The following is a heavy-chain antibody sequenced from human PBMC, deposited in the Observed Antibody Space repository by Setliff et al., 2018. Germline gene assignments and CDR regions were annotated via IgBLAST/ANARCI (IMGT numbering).Heavy chain of an antibody. Sequence: GGSLSLSCAASGFTFSTYAMNWLRQAPGKGLEWVSYISSSSGLIYYADSVKGRFTISRDEAKNSLYLQMNSLRTEDTAVNYCARSAVAVPGQFYFDNWGQGTQVTVSS. D-gene: IGHD6-19*01. CDR1: GFTFSTYA. CDR3: ARSAVAVPGQFYFDN. J-gene: IGHJ4*02. CDR2: ISSSSGLI. V-gene: IGHV3-48*01.